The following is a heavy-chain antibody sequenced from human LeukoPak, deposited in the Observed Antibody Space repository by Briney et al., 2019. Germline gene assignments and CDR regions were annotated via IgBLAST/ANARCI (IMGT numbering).Heavy chain of an antibody. D-gene: IGHD7-27*01. CDR2: IKTDGSST. J-gene: IGHJ4*02. Sequence: GGSLRLSCAASGFTFSNYWMHWVRQAPGKGLVWVSRIKTDGSSTSYADSVKGRFTISRDNAKNTLYLQMNSLRAEDTAVYYCARFRLAGEGEYFFDYWGQGTLVTVSS. CDR3: ARFRLAGEGEYFFDY. CDR1: GFTFSNYW. V-gene: IGHV3-74*01.